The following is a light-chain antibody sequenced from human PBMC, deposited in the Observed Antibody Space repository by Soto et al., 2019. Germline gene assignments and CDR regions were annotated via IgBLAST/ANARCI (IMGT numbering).Light chain of an antibody. CDR2: AAS. V-gene: IGKV1-27*01. CDR3: QQYNSALIT. J-gene: IGKJ5*01. Sequence: DIQMTQSPSSLSASVGDRVTIACRASQGISNYLAWYQQKPGRIPKLLIYAASTLQAGVPSRFSGSGSGTDFTLTISSLQPEDVATYYCQQYNSALITFGQGTRLEIK. CDR1: QGISNY.